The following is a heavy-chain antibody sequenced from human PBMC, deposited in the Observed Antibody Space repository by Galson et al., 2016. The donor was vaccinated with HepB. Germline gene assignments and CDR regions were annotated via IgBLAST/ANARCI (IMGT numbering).Heavy chain of an antibody. V-gene: IGHV3-7*03. CDR3: AKDGDYYDFWSGYSNWFDP. CDR2: IKQDGSVE. Sequence: SLRLSCAASGLTFGRYWMSWVRQAPGKGLEWVANIKQDGSVEDYVDSVKGRFNISRDNAKNSLHLQMNSLRAEDTAVYYCAKDGDYYDFWSGYSNWFDPWGQGTLVTVSS. CDR1: GLTFGRYW. J-gene: IGHJ5*02. D-gene: IGHD3-3*01.